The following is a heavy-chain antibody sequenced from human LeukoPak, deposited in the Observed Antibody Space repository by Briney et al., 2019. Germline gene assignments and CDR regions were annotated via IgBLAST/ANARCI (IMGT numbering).Heavy chain of an antibody. CDR3: ARGSPRWLQPKGLDY. D-gene: IGHD5-24*01. J-gene: IGHJ4*02. CDR2: ISSTGSTI. Sequence: GGSLRLSCAASGFTFSSYEMNWVRQAPGKGLEWVSYISSTGSTIYYADSVKGRFTISRDNAKKSLYLEMNSLRAEDTAVYYCARGSPRWLQPKGLDYWGQGTLVTVSS. CDR1: GFTFSSYE. V-gene: IGHV3-48*03.